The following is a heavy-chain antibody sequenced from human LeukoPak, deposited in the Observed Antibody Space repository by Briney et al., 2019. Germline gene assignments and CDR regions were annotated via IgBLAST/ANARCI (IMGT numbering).Heavy chain of an antibody. CDR1: GFTFSSYA. D-gene: IGHD5-24*01. Sequence: QAGGSLRLSCAASGFTFSSYAMSWVRQAPGKGLEWVSAISGSGGSTYYADSVKGRFTISRDNSKNTLYLQMNSLRAEDTAVYYCAKSRERRHYYFDYWGQGTLVTVSS. CDR3: AKSRERRHYYFDY. J-gene: IGHJ4*02. CDR2: ISGSGGST. V-gene: IGHV3-23*01.